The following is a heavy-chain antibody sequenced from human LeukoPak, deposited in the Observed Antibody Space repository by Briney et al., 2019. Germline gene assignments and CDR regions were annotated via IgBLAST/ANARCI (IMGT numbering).Heavy chain of an antibody. J-gene: IGHJ6*02. Sequence: SETLSLTCAVYGGSFSGYYWSWIRQPPGKGLEWIGEINHSGSTNYNPSLKSRVTISVDTSKNQFSLKLSSVAAADTAVYYCARSVVVVPAARRYYYGMDVWGQGTTVTVSS. D-gene: IGHD2-2*01. CDR3: ARSVVVVPAARRYYYGMDV. V-gene: IGHV4-34*01. CDR2: INHSGST. CDR1: GGSFSGYY.